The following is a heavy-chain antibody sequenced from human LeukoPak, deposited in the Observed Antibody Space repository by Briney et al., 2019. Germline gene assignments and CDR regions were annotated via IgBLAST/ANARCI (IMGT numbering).Heavy chain of an antibody. V-gene: IGHV3-7*02. CDR1: GLTFSNSW. CDR3: ATLRHNY. CDR2: INQGGSET. J-gene: IGHJ4*02. Sequence: GGSLRLSCAASGLTFSNSWMTWVRQAPGKGLEWVANINQGGSETYYLDSVKGRFTISRDNAKNSLFLQMNSLRAEDTAVYYCATLRHNYWGQGTLVTVSS. D-gene: IGHD2-15*01.